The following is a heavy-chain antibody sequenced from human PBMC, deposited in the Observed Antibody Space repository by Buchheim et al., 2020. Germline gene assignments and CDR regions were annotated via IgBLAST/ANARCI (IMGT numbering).Heavy chain of an antibody. CDR3: ARDGEGCSSTSCPYYYYGMDV. CDR2: IYHSGST. V-gene: IGHV4-4*02. CDR1: GGSISSSNW. J-gene: IGHJ6*02. D-gene: IGHD2-2*01. Sequence: QVQLQESGPGLVKPSGPLSLTCAVSGGSISSSNWWSWVRQPPGKGLEWIGEIYHSGSTTYNPSLKSRVTISVDKSKNQFSLKLSSVTAADTAVYYCARDGEGCSSTSCPYYYYGMDVWGQGTT.